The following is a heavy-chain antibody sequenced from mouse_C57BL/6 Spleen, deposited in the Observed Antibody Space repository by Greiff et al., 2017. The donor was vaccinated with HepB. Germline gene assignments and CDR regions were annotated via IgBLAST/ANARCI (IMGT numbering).Heavy chain of an antibody. Sequence: VKLQQPGAELVMPGASVKLSCKASGYTFTSYWMHWVKQRPGQGLEWIGEIDPSDSYTNYNQKFKGKSTLTVDKSSSTAYMQLSSLTSEDSAVYYCARRGVFITTVVAFHYYAMDYWGQGTSVTVSS. J-gene: IGHJ4*01. CDR2: IDPSDSYT. V-gene: IGHV1-69*01. D-gene: IGHD1-1*01. CDR1: GYTFTSYW. CDR3: ARRGVFITTVVAFHYYAMDY.